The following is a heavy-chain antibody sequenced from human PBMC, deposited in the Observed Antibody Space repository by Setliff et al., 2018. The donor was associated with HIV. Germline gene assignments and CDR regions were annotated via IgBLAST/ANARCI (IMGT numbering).Heavy chain of an antibody. CDR2: IVDSGST. Sequence: SLTNFWWTWIRQSPGKGLEWIGEIVDSGSTTYNPSLKSRVTISVDTSKNQFSLKLSSVTASDTAVYYCARLPGYCSSTGCQGYFDYWGQGTLVTVSS. D-gene: IGHD2-2*01. CDR1: SLTNFW. CDR3: ARLPGYCSSTGCQGYFDY. V-gene: IGHV4-34*12. J-gene: IGHJ4*02.